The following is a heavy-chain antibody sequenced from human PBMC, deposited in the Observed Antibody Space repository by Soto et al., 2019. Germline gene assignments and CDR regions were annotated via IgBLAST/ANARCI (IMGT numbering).Heavy chain of an antibody. CDR1: GFTFTSSA. CDR3: AADSTGTTFHYYGMDV. Sequence: SVKVSCKASGFTFTSSAVQWVRQARGQRLEWIGWIVVGSGNTNYAQKFQERVTITRDMSTSTAYMELSSLRSEDTAVYYCAADSTGTTFHYYGMDVWGQGTTVTVSS. V-gene: IGHV1-58*01. CDR2: IVVGSGNT. J-gene: IGHJ6*02. D-gene: IGHD1-7*01.